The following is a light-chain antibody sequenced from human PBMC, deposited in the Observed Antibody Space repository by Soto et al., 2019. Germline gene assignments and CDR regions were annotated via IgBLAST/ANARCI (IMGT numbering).Light chain of an antibody. V-gene: IGKV2-28*01. CDR1: QSLLHSNGYNY. CDR2: LGS. CDR3: MQALQTPL. J-gene: IGKJ4*01. Sequence: DIVMTQSPLSLPVTPGEPASISCRSSQSLLHSNGYNYLDWYLQKPGQSPQLLIYLGSNPASGVPDRFSGSGSGTDFTLKISRVEAEDVGVYYCMQALQTPLFGGGTKVDIK.